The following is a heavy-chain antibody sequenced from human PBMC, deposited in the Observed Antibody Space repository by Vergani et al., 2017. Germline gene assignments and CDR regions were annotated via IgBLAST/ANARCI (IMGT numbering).Heavy chain of an antibody. J-gene: IGHJ5*02. D-gene: IGHD3-22*01. V-gene: IGHV2-5*02. CDR2: IYWDDDK. CDR1: GFSLSTSGVG. CDR3: AHSGNNYYDSSGYPRNWFDP. Sequence: QITLKESGPTLVKPTQTLTLTCTFSGFSLSTSGVGVGWLRQPPGKALEWLALIYWDDDKRDSPSLKSRLTITKDTSKNQVVLTMTNMDPVDTATYYCAHSGNNYYDSSGYPRNWFDPWGQGTLVTVSS.